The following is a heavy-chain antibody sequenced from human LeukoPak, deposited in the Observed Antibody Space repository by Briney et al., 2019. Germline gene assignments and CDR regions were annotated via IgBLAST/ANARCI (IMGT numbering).Heavy chain of an antibody. CDR3: ARDEAIVVVITTFLDY. Sequence: ASVKVSCKASGYTFTSYGISWVRQAPGQGLEWMGWISAYNGNTNYAQKLQGRVTMTTDTSTSTAYMELRSLRSDDTAVYYCARDEAIVVVITTFLDYWGQGTLVTVSS. CDR1: GYTFTSYG. CDR2: ISAYNGNT. D-gene: IGHD3-22*01. J-gene: IGHJ4*02. V-gene: IGHV1-18*01.